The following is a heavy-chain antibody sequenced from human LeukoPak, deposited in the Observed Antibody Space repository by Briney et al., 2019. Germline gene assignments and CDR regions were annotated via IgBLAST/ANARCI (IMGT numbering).Heavy chain of an antibody. D-gene: IGHD3-3*01. CDR2: ISGSGGST. CDR1: GFTFSSYA. V-gene: IGHV3-23*01. CDR3: AKGGAIFGAEYYFDY. Sequence: PGGSLRLSCAASGFTFSSYAMSWVRQAPGKGLEWVSAISGSGGSTYYADSVKGRFTISRDNSKNTLYLQMNSLRAEDTAVYYCAKGGAIFGAEYYFDYWGQGTLVTVSS. J-gene: IGHJ4*02.